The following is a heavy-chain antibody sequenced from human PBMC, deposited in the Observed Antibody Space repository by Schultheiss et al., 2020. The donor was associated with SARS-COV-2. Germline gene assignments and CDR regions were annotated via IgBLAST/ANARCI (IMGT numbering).Heavy chain of an antibody. CDR1: GGSITSYY. D-gene: IGHD1-1*01. V-gene: IGHV4-4*08. CDR3: ARGGRAKQLGFDY. Sequence: SQTLSLTFTVSGGSITSYYWGWIRQSPGKGLEWIGSIYTSGSTNYNPSLKSRVTISVDTSKNQFSLKLSSVTAADTALYYCARGGRAKQLGFDYWGQGTLVTVSS. CDR2: IYTSGST. J-gene: IGHJ4*02.